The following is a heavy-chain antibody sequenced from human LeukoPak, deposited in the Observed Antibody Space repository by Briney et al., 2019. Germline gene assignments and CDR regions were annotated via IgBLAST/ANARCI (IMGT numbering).Heavy chain of an antibody. Sequence: GGSLRLSCAASGFTFSSYAMSWVRQAPGKGLEWVSAISGSGGSTYYADSVKGRFTISRDNSKNTLYLQMNSLRAEDTAVHHCAKFSEYYYDSSGYYYFDYWGQGTLVTVSS. CDR2: ISGSGGST. J-gene: IGHJ4*02. CDR3: AKFSEYYYDSSGYYYFDY. D-gene: IGHD3-22*01. CDR1: GFTFSSYA. V-gene: IGHV3-23*01.